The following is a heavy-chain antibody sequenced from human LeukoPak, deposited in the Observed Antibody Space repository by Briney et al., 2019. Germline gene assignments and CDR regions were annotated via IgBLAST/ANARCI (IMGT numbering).Heavy chain of an antibody. CDR1: GGSLSSYY. CDR2: ISDIGSI. V-gene: IGHV4-59*08. D-gene: IGHD2/OR15-2a*01. CDR3: AGHHPRNTVDF. Sequence: SETPSLTCTVSGGSLSSYYWSWIRHPPGKGLEWIAYISDIGSINYNPSLKSRVTISLDTSKNQFSLKLSSVTAADTAVYYCAGHHPRNTVDFWGQGTLVTVSS. J-gene: IGHJ4*02.